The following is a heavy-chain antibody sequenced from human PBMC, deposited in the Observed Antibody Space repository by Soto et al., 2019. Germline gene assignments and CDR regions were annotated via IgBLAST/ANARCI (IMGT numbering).Heavy chain of an antibody. D-gene: IGHD3-3*01. CDR1: GYSFTSYW. CDR3: ARLVWSGYYTVWFDP. CDR2: IDPSDSYT. Sequence: GESLRISCKGSGYSFTSYWISWVRQMPGKGLEWMGRIDPSDSYTNYSPSFQGHVTISADKSISTAYPQWSSLKASDTAMYYCARLVWSGYYTVWFDPWGQGTLVTVSS. J-gene: IGHJ5*02. V-gene: IGHV5-10-1*01.